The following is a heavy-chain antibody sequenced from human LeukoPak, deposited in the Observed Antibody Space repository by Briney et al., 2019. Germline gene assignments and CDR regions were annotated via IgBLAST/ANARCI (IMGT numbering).Heavy chain of an antibody. CDR2: ISGSGGST. CDR1: GFTFSSYA. CDR3: ARDIVDTAMVWFDP. Sequence: PGGSLRLSCAASGFTFSSYAMSWVRQAPGKGLEWVSAISGSGGSTYYADSVKGRSTISRDNAKNSLYLQMNSLRAEDTAVYYCARDIVDTAMVWFDPWGQGTLVTVSS. J-gene: IGHJ5*02. V-gene: IGHV3-23*01. D-gene: IGHD5-18*01.